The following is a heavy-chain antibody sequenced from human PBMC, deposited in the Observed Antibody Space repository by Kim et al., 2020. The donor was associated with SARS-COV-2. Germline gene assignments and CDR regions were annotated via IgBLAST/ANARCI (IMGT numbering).Heavy chain of an antibody. J-gene: IGHJ4*02. D-gene: IGHD3-10*01. CDR3: MRNPGSD. Sequence: GGSLRLSCVASGCIIRTYWLTWVRQRPEKGLGWVGNIKEDGSEAYYPDSVRDRFTISRDNAKNSLYLQMNSLRTEETAVYYCMRNPGSDWGRATRVSDSS. V-gene: IGHV3-7*01. CDR1: GCIIRTYW. CDR2: IKEDGSEA.